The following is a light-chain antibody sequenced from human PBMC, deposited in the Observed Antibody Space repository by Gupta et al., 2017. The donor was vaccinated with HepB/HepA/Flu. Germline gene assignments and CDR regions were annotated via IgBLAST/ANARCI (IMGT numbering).Light chain of an antibody. Sequence: EIVLTQSPDTLSFSPGERATLSCRASQTVSGYLACYQQTADQPPMLLIYDTSKRAAGIPARFSGSGSGTDFTLTISSLEPEDFAIYCCQHGCHWPTFGQGTRLEIK. V-gene: IGKV3-11*01. CDR1: QTVSGY. CDR3: QHGCHWPT. CDR2: DTS. J-gene: IGKJ5*01.